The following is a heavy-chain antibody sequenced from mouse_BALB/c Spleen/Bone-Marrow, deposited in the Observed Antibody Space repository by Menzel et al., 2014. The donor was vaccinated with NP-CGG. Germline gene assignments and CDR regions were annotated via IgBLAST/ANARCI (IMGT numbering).Heavy chain of an antibody. V-gene: IGHV1-7*01. D-gene: IGHD1-1*01. CDR2: ISPSSGYT. J-gene: IGHJ4*01. CDR3: ARGGYYCGPYYYAMDY. Sequence: QVQLQQSGAELAKPGASVKMSCKASGYTFTSYWMHWVKQRPGQGLEWIGYISPSSGYTDYNQKFKDKSTLTADKSSNTVYMQLSSLTSEDSAVYYCARGGYYCGPYYYAMDYWGQGTSVTVSS. CDR1: GYTFTSYW.